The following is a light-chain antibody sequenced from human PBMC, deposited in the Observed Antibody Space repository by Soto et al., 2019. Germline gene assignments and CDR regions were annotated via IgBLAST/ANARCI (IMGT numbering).Light chain of an antibody. CDR3: QSYDSSLSGYV. V-gene: IGLV1-40*01. CDR1: SSNIGAGYD. CDR2: GNS. J-gene: IGLJ1*01. Sequence: QSVLTQPPSVSGAPGQRVLISCTGRSSNIGAGYDVRWYQQLPGTAPKVLIYGNSNRPSGVPDRFSGSKSGTSASLAITGLQAEDEADYYCQSYDSSLSGYVFGTGTKVTVL.